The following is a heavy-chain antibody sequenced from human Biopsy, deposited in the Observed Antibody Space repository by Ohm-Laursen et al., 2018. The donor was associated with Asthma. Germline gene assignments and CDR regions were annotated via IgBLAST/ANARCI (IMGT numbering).Heavy chain of an antibody. D-gene: IGHD3-22*01. CDR1: YGSITSGGYY. V-gene: IGHV4-31*03. CDR3: ARAQDYYDSRGYYRSFDY. J-gene: IGHJ4*02. CDR2: IYYSGST. Sequence: TLSLTCTVSYGSITSGGYYWTWIRQHPGKGLEWIGFIYYSGSTYYNPSHKSRVSISIDTSKNQFSLKLSSVTAADTAVYYCARAQDYYDSRGYYRSFDYWGQGTLATVSS.